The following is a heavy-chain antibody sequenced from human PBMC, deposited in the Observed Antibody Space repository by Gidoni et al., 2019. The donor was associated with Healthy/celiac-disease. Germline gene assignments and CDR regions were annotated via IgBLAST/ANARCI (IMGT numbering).Heavy chain of an antibody. J-gene: IGHJ6*02. Sequence: QVQLVQSGAEVKKPGASVKVSCKASGYTFTGYYMHLVRQAPGQGPEWMGWINPNSGGTNYAQKFQGWVTMTRDTSISTAYMELSRLRSDDTAVYYCARGAGSQQPDARASSQGGGMDVWGQGTTVTVSS. CDR1: GYTFTGYY. CDR2: INPNSGGT. CDR3: ARGAGSQQPDARASSQGGGMDV. V-gene: IGHV1-2*04. D-gene: IGHD6-13*01.